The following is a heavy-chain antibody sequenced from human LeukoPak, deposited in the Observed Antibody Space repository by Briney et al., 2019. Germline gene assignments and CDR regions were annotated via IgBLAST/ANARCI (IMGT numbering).Heavy chain of an antibody. J-gene: IGHJ3*01. CDR2: IIPMYGTP. CDR1: GDTFSASS. V-gene: IGHV1-69*05. D-gene: IGHD3-10*01. CDR3: ARDEAYRGVIIYAFVL. Sequence: SVKVSCKAPGDTFSASSFNWVRQAPGHGLEWMGGIIPMYGTPDYAQKFQGRVTITTDDSTSTVYTDLSRLTSEDSAIYYCARDEAYRGVIIYAFVLWGQGTVVTVTS.